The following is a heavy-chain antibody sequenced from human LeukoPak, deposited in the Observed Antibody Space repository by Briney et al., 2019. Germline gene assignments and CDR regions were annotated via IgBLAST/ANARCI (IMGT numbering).Heavy chain of an antibody. CDR1: GFTFSSYW. Sequence: PGGSLRLSCAASGFTFSSYWMSWVRQAPGKGLEWVANIKQDGSEKYYVDSVKGRFTISRDNAKNSLYLQMNSLRAEDTAVYYCARALERRIRYYYYYMDVWGKGTTVTVSS. V-gene: IGHV3-7*02. D-gene: IGHD1-1*01. CDR3: ARALERRIRYYYYYMDV. CDR2: IKQDGSEK. J-gene: IGHJ6*03.